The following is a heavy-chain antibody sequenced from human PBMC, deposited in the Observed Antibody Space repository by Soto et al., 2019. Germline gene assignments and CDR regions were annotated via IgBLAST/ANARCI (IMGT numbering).Heavy chain of an antibody. CDR2: INPNSGGT. CDR1: GYTFTGYY. Sequence: ASVKVSCKASGYTFTGYYMHWVRQAPGQGLEWMGWINPNSGGTNYAQKFQGWVTMTRDTSISTAYMELSRLRSDDTAVYYCARDWGEYSSSSDYYYYGTDVWGQGTTVTVSS. J-gene: IGHJ6*02. V-gene: IGHV1-2*04. CDR3: ARDWGEYSSSSDYYYYGTDV. D-gene: IGHD6-6*01.